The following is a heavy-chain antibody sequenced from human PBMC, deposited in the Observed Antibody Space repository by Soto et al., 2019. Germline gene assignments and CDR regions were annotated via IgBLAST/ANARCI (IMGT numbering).Heavy chain of an antibody. CDR2: IRSTGDHT. J-gene: IGHJ3*02. CDR3: ARSLGHSGWSNEPFDM. D-gene: IGHD6-19*01. V-gene: IGHV3-23*01. CDR1: VFIFSNFA. Sequence: EVQVLESGGDLVQPGGSLRLSCAASVFIFSNFAMGWVRQAPEKGLEWVSGIRSTGDHTYYADSVKGRFTVSRDNARDTLYLQMDSLRVDDTAIYYCARSLGHSGWSNEPFDMWGQGTMVTVSS.